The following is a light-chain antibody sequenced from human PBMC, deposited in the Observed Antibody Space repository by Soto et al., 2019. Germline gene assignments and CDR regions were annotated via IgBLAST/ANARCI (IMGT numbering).Light chain of an antibody. CDR3: QQSYSMIT. Sequence: DIQMTQSPSSLSASVGDRVTITCRASQSISTYLTWYQQKPGKAPEVLIYAASSLQSGVPSRFSGSGSGTDFTLTISSLQPEDFATYYCQQSYSMITFGQGTRLEIK. V-gene: IGKV1-39*01. J-gene: IGKJ5*01. CDR1: QSISTY. CDR2: AAS.